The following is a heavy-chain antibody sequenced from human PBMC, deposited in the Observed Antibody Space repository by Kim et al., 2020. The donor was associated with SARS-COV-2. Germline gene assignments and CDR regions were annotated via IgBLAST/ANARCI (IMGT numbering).Heavy chain of an antibody. CDR2: IYYSGST. CDR1: GGSISSSSYY. J-gene: IGHJ4*02. CDR3: ASQFGDPPPLFDY. V-gene: IGHV4-39*01. Sequence: SETLSLTCTVSGGSISSSSYYWGWIRQPPGKGLEWIGSIYYSGSTYYNPSLKSRVTISVDTSKNQFSLKLSSVTAADTAVYYCASQFGDPPPLFDYWGQGSLVTVSS. D-gene: IGHD3-10*01.